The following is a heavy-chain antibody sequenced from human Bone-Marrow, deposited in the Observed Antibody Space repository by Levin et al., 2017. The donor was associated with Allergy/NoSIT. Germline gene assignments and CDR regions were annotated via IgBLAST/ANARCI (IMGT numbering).Heavy chain of an antibody. CDR3: ARDILRSSGWYGLDE. CDR1: GGVIGDNH. CDR2: LYPSGST. J-gene: IGHJ4*02. V-gene: IGHV4-4*07. Sequence: SETLSLTCTASGGVIGDNHWSWIRRPAGQGLQWIGRLYPSGSTDYNPSLKSRVSMSLDKSKNQFSLRLRSVTAADTAVYCCARDILRSSGWYGLDEWGQGALVTVSS. D-gene: IGHD6-19*01.